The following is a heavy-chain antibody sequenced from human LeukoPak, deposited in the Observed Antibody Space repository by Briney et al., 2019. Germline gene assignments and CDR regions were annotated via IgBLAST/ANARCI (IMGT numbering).Heavy chain of an antibody. CDR3: ARGRYYAMDV. Sequence: GGSLRLSCAASGFTFSTYWMHWVRQAPGKGLVWVSRINNEGSGTGYADSVKGRFTISRDNAKNTLFLQMNSLRAEDTAVYYCARGRYYAMDVGGEGTTVTVSS. CDR2: INNEGSGT. J-gene: IGHJ6*04. CDR1: GFTFSTYW. V-gene: IGHV3-74*01.